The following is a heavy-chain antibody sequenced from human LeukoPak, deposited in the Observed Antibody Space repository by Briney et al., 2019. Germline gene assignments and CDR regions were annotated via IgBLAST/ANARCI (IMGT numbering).Heavy chain of an antibody. J-gene: IGHJ6*03. CDR2: ISYDGSNK. CDR1: GFTFSSYA. Sequence: PGRSLRLSCAASGFTFSSYAMHWVRQAPGKGLEWVAVISYDGSNKYYADSVKGRFTISRDNSKNTLYLQMNSLRAEDTAVHYCARPSAPYYYYYYMDVWGKGTTVTVSS. CDR3: ARPSAPYYYYYYMDV. V-gene: IGHV3-30-3*01.